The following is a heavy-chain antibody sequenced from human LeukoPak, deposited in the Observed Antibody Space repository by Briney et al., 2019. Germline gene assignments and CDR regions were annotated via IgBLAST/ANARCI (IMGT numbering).Heavy chain of an antibody. Sequence: GGSLRLSCEASGFSFSSYWMHWVRQAPGKGLVWVSRINSDGSSTSYADSVKGRFTISRDNAKNTLYLQMNSLRAEDTAVYYCARDRVGASRPFDYWGQGTLVTVSS. CDR2: INSDGSST. J-gene: IGHJ4*02. V-gene: IGHV3-74*01. D-gene: IGHD1-26*01. CDR1: GFSFSSYW. CDR3: ARDRVGASRPFDY.